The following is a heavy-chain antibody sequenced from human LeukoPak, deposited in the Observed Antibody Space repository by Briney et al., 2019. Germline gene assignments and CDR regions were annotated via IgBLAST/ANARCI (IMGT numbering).Heavy chain of an antibody. V-gene: IGHV1-18*01. CDR2: ISAYNGNT. CDR3: ARDSWQWLEDNFDC. CDR1: GYTFTRYG. Sequence: ASVKVSCKASGYTFTRYGISWGRQAPGQGLEWVGCISAYNGNTNYSQKLQGRVTMTTDTSTSTPYMELRRLRSDDTAVYYCARDSWQWLEDNFDCWGQGTLVTVSS. J-gene: IGHJ4*02. D-gene: IGHD6-19*01.